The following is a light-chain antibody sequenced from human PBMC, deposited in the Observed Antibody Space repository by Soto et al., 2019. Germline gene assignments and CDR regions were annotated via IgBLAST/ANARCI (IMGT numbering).Light chain of an antibody. CDR3: QKYGSFHQK. Sequence: EIVLTQSPAILSLSPGDTATLSCRASQTVSNYLTWYQQKPGQAPRLLIYDTSKRAAGIPARFSGSGSGTDFTLTISSLEPEDFAVDYSQKYGSFHQKFGIGTKVHI. CDR1: QTVSNY. J-gene: IGKJ1*01. V-gene: IGKV3-11*01. CDR2: DTS.